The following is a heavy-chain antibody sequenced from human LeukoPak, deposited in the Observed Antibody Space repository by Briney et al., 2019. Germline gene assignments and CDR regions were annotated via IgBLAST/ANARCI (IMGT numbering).Heavy chain of an antibody. J-gene: IGHJ4*02. Sequence: GGSLRLSCAASGFTFSSYWMSWVRQAPGKGLEWVANIKKGGSEKYYVDSVKGRFTISRDNAKKSLYLQMNSLRAEDTAVYYCARHLSGVTGYTYGRGIDYWGQGTLVTVSS. D-gene: IGHD5-18*01. CDR2: IKKGGSEK. V-gene: IGHV3-7*01. CDR3: ARHLSGVTGYTYGRGIDY. CDR1: GFTFSSYW.